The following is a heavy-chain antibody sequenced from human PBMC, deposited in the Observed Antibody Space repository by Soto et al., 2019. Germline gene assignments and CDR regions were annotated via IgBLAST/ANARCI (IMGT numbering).Heavy chain of an antibody. CDR2: ISAYNGNT. V-gene: IGHV1-18*04. CDR1: GYTFTSDG. CDR3: ARAPAHRRATATTYGY. D-gene: IGHD2-15*01. J-gene: IGHJ4*02. Sequence: ASVKVSCKASGYTFTSDGISWVRQAPGQGLEWLGWISAYNGNTNYAQKLQGRGTMTADTSTSTAYMELRSLRSDDTAVYYCARAPAHRRATATTYGYWGQGTLDSV.